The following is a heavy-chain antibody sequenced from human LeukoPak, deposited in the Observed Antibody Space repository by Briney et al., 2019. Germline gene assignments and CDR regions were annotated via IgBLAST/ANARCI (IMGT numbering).Heavy chain of an antibody. CDR3: ARHRGPYSSSWYAVDY. J-gene: IGHJ4*02. D-gene: IGHD6-13*01. CDR2: IYHSGST. CDR1: GYSISSGYY. Sequence: PSETLSLTCTVSGYSISSGYYWGWIRQPPGKGLEWIGSIYHSGSTYYNPSLKSRVTISVDTSKNQFSLKLSSMTAADTAVYYCARHRGPYSSSWYAVDYWGQGTLVTVSS. V-gene: IGHV4-38-2*02.